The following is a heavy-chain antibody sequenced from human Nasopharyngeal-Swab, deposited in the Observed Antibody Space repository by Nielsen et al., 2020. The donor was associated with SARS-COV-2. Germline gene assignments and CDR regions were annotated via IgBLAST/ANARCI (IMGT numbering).Heavy chain of an antibody. J-gene: IGHJ4*02. CDR1: GGSFSGYY. V-gene: IGHV4-59*01. CDR2: IYYSGST. Sequence: SETLSLTCAVYGGSFSGYYWSWIRQPPGKGLEWIGYIYYSGSTNCNPSLKSRVTISVDTSKNQFSLKLSSVTAADTAVYYCARATAIQDFWSGYYSPRNFDYWGQGTLVTVSS. D-gene: IGHD3-3*01. CDR3: ARATAIQDFWSGYYSPRNFDY.